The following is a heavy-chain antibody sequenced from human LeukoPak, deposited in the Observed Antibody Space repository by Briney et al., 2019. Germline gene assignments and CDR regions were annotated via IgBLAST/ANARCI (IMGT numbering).Heavy chain of an antibody. CDR2: IWYDGSNK. CDR1: GFTFSSYS. D-gene: IGHD5-18*01. Sequence: QSGGSLRLSCAASGFTFSSYSMNWVRQAPGKGLEWVAVIWYDGSNKYYADSVKGRFTISRDNSKNTLYLQMNSLRAEDTAVYYCARDGVDTAMPYPPDYWGQGTLVTVSS. V-gene: IGHV3-33*08. CDR3: ARDGVDTAMPYPPDY. J-gene: IGHJ4*02.